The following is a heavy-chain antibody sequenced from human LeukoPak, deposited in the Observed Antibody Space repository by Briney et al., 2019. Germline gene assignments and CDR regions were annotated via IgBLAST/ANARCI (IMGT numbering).Heavy chain of an antibody. J-gene: IGHJ4*02. V-gene: IGHV3-48*04. CDR1: GFTFSSYS. CDR3: ARDHGYYDSYGGYFDY. D-gene: IGHD3-22*01. Sequence: GGSLRLSCAASGFTFSSYSMNWVRQAPGKGLEWVSYISSSSSTIYYADSVKGRFTISRDNAKNSLYLQMNSLRAEDTAVYYCARDHGYYDSYGGYFDYWGQGTLVTVSS. CDR2: ISSSSSTI.